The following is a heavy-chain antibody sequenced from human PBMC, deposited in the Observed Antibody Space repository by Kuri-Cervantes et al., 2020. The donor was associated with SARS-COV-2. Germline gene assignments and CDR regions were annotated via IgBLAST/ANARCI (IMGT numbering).Heavy chain of an antibody. V-gene: IGHV3-21*01. CDR2: IGPSNTYI. D-gene: IGHD2-21*01. Sequence: GGSLRLSCTASGFTFNSYNVKWVRQAPGKGLEWVSGIGPSNTYIYYADSVKGRFIISRDSAKNSLYLQMNSLRGEDTAVYYCARVAGQGPIYYYYMDVWGKGTTVTDSS. CDR3: ARVAGQGPIYYYYMDV. CDR1: GFTFNSYN. J-gene: IGHJ6*03.